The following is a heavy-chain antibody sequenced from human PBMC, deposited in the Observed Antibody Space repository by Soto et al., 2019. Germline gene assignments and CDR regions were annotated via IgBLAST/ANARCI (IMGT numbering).Heavy chain of an antibody. CDR2: ISAYNGNT. CDR1: GYTFTSYG. Sequence: GASVKVSCKASGYTFTSYGISWVRQAPGQGLEWMGWISAYNGNTNYAQKLQGRVTMTTDTSTSTAYMELRSLRSDDTAVYYCARASVFWNCSSTSCYEAWHYYYYMDVWGKGTTVTVSS. V-gene: IGHV1-18*01. J-gene: IGHJ6*03. D-gene: IGHD2-2*01. CDR3: ARASVFWNCSSTSCYEAWHYYYYMDV.